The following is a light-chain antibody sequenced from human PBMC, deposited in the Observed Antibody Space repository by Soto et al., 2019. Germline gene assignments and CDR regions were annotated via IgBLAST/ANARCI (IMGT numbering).Light chain of an antibody. J-gene: IGKJ2*01. CDR1: QSVRSNY. CDR2: GVF. V-gene: IGKV3-20*01. Sequence: EIVLTQSPGTLSLSPGEQATLSCRASQSVRSNYLAWYQQKPGQAPRLVVYGVFNRATGIPDRFSGSGSGTDFTLTISGLEPEDSAVYYCQHYDGSPRTFGQGTKLEI. CDR3: QHYDGSPRT.